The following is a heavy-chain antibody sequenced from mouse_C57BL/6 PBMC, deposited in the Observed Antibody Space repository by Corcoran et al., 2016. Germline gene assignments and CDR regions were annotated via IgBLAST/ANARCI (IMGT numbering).Heavy chain of an antibody. CDR2: ISYDGSN. CDR1: GYSITSGYY. D-gene: IGHD2-4*01. Sequence: DVQLQESGPGLVKPSQSLSLTCSVTGYSITSGYYWNWIRQFPGNKLEWMGYISYDGSNNYNPSLKNRISITRDTSKNQFFLKLNSVTTEDTATYYCASGSIYYDYDGFAYWGQGTLVTVSA. J-gene: IGHJ3*01. V-gene: IGHV3-6*01. CDR3: ASGSIYYDYDGFAY.